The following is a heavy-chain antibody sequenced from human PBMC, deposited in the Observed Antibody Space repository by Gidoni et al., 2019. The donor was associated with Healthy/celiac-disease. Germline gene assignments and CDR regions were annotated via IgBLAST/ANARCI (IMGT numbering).Heavy chain of an antibody. CDR1: GFSLRTSGVG. CDR2: IYWDDDK. J-gene: IGHJ5*02. V-gene: IGHV2-5*02. Sequence: QITLKESGPTLVKPTQTLTLTCTFSGFSLRTSGVGVGWIRQPPGKALEWLALIYWDDDKRYSPSLKSRLTITKDTSKNQVVLTMTNMDPVDTATYYCAHRKYYYDSSGYPHGDWFDPWGQGTLVTVSS. D-gene: IGHD3-22*01. CDR3: AHRKYYYDSSGYPHGDWFDP.